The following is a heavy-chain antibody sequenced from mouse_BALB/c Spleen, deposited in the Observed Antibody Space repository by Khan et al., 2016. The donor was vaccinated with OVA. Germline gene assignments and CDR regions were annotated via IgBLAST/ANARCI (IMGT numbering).Heavy chain of an antibody. Sequence: EVELVESGGDLVKSGGSLKLSCAASGFTFSTYGISWVRQSLDRGLEWVATISSGGTYTFYPDNVKGRFTISRDNDNNTLYLQMGSLKSADTAMYYCARLAYYYNSEGFAYWGQGTLVTVSA. D-gene: IGHD1-1*01. CDR1: GFTFSTYG. V-gene: IGHV5-6*01. CDR3: ARLAYYYNSEGFAY. J-gene: IGHJ3*01. CDR2: ISSGGTYT.